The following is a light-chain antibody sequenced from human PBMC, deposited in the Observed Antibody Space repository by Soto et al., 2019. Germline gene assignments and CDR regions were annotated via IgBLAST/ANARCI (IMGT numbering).Light chain of an antibody. CDR2: DAS. V-gene: IGKV1-5*01. J-gene: IGKJ1*01. CDR1: QSISSW. Sequence: DIQMTQSPSTLSASVGDRVTITCRASQSISSWLAWYQQKPGKAPKLLIYDASSLESGVPSRFSGSGSGTEFSLSISTLQPDDFAPYYCAKYNSYSWTFGQGTQVEIK. CDR3: AKYNSYSWT.